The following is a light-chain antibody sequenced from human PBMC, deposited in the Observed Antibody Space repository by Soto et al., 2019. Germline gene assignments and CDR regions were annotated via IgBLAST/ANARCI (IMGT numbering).Light chain of an antibody. J-gene: IGLJ1*01. CDR2: EVS. Sequence: QSALTQPASVFGSPGQSITFSCTGTSSDVGGYNFVSWYQQHPGKAPKLMIYEVSSRPSGVSNRFSGSKSGNTASLTISGLQPEDEADYYCQSYDNSLSVYVFGTGTKLTVL. V-gene: IGLV2-14*03. CDR1: SSDVGGYNF. CDR3: QSYDNSLSVYV.